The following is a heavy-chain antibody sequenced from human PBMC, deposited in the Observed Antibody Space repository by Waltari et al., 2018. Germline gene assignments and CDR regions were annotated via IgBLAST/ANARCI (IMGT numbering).Heavy chain of an antibody. V-gene: IGHV1-69*04. D-gene: IGHD2-21*01. CDR3: ARGLVSGPFDS. Sequence: QVQLVQSGAEVKKPGSSVRVSCHVSGGPFSSDGINWVRQAPGQGFELMARVVPILDSTNYEETFQGRVTVTADKSTTTAYMELTSLRSEDTAVYYCARGLVSGPFDSWGQGTLVTVSS. CDR2: VVPILDST. J-gene: IGHJ4*02. CDR1: GGPFSSDG.